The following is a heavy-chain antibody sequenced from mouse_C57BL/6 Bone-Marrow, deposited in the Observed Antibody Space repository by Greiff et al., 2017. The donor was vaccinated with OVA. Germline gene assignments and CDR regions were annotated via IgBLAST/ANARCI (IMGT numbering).Heavy chain of an antibody. Sequence: VKLQQPGAELVKPGASVKLSCKASGYTFTSYWMHWVKQRPGQGLEWIGMIHPNSGSTNYNEKFKSKATLTVDKSSSTAYMQLGSLTSEDSAVYYCARLRRSWFAYWGQGTLVTVSA. CDR1: GYTFTSYW. D-gene: IGHD1-1*01. J-gene: IGHJ3*01. CDR2: IHPNSGST. V-gene: IGHV1-64*01. CDR3: ARLRRSWFAY.